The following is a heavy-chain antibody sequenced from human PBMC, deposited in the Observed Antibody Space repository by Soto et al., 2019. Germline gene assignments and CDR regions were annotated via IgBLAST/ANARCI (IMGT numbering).Heavy chain of an antibody. Sequence: QVQLVQSGAEVKKPGSSVRGSCKASGGINWVRQAPGHGLEWMGGFMPLFGTADYAQRFQGRVTITADELTTTSYMELRSLRSEDTAVYYCAKRAYCGGDCFAFDVWGQGTSVTVSS. J-gene: IGHJ3*01. CDR3: AKRAYCGGDCFAFDV. V-gene: IGHV1-69*01. D-gene: IGHD2-21*02. CDR2: FMPLFGTA. CDR1: GG.